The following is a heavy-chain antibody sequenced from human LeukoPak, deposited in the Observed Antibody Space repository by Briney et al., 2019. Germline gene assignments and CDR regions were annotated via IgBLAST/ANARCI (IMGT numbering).Heavy chain of an antibody. Sequence: SGTLSLTCAVSGASISSSNWWSWVRQPPGKGLEWIGEIFHSGSTNYNPSLKSRVTMSVDKSRNQFSLKLSSVTAADTAVYYCARGSGSYDYWGQGTLVTVSS. CDR1: GASISSSNW. D-gene: IGHD3-10*01. CDR2: IFHSGST. V-gene: IGHV4-4*02. J-gene: IGHJ4*02. CDR3: ARGSGSYDY.